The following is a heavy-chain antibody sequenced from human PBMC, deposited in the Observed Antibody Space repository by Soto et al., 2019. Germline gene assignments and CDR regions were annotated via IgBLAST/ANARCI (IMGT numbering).Heavy chain of an antibody. CDR1: GGSISSGGYY. D-gene: IGHD2-2*01. Sequence: PSETLSLTCTVSGGSISSGGYYWSWIRQHPGKGLEWIGYIYYSGSTYYNPSPKSRVTISVDTSKNQFSLKLSSVTAADTAVYYCARDRGVGYCSSTSCYPTRYGMDVWGQGTTVTVSS. V-gene: IGHV4-31*03. CDR2: IYYSGST. CDR3: ARDRGVGYCSSTSCYPTRYGMDV. J-gene: IGHJ6*02.